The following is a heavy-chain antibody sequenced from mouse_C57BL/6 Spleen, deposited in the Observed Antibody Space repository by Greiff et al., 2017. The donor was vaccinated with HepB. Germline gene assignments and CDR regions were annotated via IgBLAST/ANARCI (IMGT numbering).Heavy chain of an antibody. J-gene: IGHJ2*01. CDR3: AKWDGDY. Sequence: EVQLQQSGPELVKPGASVKISCKASGYTFTDYYMNWVKQSHGKSLEWIGDINPNNGGTSYNQKFKGKATLTVDKSSSTAYMGLRSLTSEDSAVYYCAKWDGDYWGQGTTLTVSS. CDR2: INPNNGGT. V-gene: IGHV1-26*01. D-gene: IGHD4-1*01. CDR1: GYTFTDYY.